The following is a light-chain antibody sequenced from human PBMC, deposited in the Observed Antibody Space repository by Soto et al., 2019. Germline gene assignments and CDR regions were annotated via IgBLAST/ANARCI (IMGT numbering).Light chain of an antibody. CDR3: SSYTSRSTWV. CDR2: KVT. CDR1: SSDVGAYNY. J-gene: IGLJ3*02. V-gene: IGLV2-14*01. Sequence: QSVLTQPASVSGSPGQSITISCTGTSSDVGAYNYVSWYQKHPGKVPKLMIFKVTNRPPGVSNRFSGSKSGTTASLTISGLQTEDEADYYCSSYTSRSTWVFGGGTKVTVL.